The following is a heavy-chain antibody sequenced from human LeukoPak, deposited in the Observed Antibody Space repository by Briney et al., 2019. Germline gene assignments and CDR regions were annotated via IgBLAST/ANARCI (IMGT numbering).Heavy chain of an antibody. J-gene: IGHJ6*02. V-gene: IGHV4-34*01. CDR3: AREGDPYYGMDV. CDR2: INHSGST. CDR1: GGSFSGYY. Sequence: SETLSLTCAVYGGSFSGYYWSWIRQPPGKGLEWIGEINHSGSTYYNPSLKSRVTISVDRSKNQFSLKLSSVTAADTAVYYCAREGDPYYGMDVWGQGTTVTVSS.